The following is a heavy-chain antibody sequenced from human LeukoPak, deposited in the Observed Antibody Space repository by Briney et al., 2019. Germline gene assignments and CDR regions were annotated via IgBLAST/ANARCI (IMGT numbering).Heavy chain of an antibody. Sequence: GRSLRLSCAASGFTFDDYAMHWVRQAPGKGLEWVSGISWNSGNIGYADSVKGRFTISRDNAKKSLYLQMNSLRTEDTALYYCAKDASSSPFYGLDIWGQGTMVTVSS. CDR1: GFTFDDYA. J-gene: IGHJ3*02. D-gene: IGHD6-6*01. V-gene: IGHV3-9*01. CDR3: AKDASSSPFYGLDI. CDR2: ISWNSGNI.